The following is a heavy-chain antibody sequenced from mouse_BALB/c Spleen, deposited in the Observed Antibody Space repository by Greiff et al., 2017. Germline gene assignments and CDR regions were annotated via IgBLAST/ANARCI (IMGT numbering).Heavy chain of an antibody. V-gene: IGHV1-4*01. Sequence: VKLQESGAELARPGASVKMSCKASGYTFTSYTMHWVKQRPGQGLEWIGYINPSSGYTNYNQKFKDKATLTADKSSSTAYMQLSSLTSEDSAVYYCARERNGYYGGAMDYWGQGTSVTVSS. CDR3: ARERNGYYGGAMDY. CDR1: GYTFTSYT. J-gene: IGHJ4*01. D-gene: IGHD2-3*01. CDR2: INPSSGYT.